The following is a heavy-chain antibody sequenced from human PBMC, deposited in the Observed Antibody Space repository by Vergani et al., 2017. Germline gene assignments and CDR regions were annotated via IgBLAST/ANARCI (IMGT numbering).Heavy chain of an antibody. CDR3: VHRLGCFDWDGAFDV. Sequence: QITLRESGPTLVKPTQTLTLTCTFSGFSLTTGGEGVGWIRQPPGRALEWLAFVYWNDDERYSPSLKSRVTITKDTSKNEVIHTMATMDPVDTATYYCVHRLGCFDWDGAFDVWGPGTMVTVSS. J-gene: IGHJ3*01. CDR2: VYWNDDE. CDR1: GFSLTTGGEG. D-gene: IGHD3-9*01. V-gene: IGHV2-5*01.